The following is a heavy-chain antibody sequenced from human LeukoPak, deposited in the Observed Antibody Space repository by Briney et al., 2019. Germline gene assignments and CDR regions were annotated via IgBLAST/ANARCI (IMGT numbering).Heavy chain of an antibody. CDR2: INPSGGST. Sequence: ASVKVSCKASGYTLTSYYMHWVRQAPGQGLEWMGIINPSGGSTSYAQKFQGRVTMTRDTSTSTVYMELSSLRSEDTAVYYCARDRGQDTAMVSGNWYFDLWGRGTLVTVSS. D-gene: IGHD5-18*01. J-gene: IGHJ2*01. CDR1: GYTLTSYY. CDR3: ARDRGQDTAMVSGNWYFDL. V-gene: IGHV1-46*01.